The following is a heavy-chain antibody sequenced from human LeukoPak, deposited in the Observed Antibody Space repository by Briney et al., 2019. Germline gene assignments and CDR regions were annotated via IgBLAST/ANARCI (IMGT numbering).Heavy chain of an antibody. D-gene: IGHD3-10*01. CDR2: ISSYNGST. Sequence: GASVKVSCKASGYTFTSYGISWVRQAPGQGLEWMGWISSYNGSTNYAQKLQGRVTMTTDTSTSAAYMGLRSLRSDDTAVYYCARHTLYGSGSYYVYYFDYWGQGTLVTVSS. CDR1: GYTFTSYG. J-gene: IGHJ4*02. V-gene: IGHV1-18*01. CDR3: ARHTLYGSGSYYVYYFDY.